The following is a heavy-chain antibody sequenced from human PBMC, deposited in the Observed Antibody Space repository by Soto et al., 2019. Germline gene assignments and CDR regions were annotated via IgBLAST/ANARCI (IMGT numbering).Heavy chain of an antibody. V-gene: IGHV1-69*13. CDR2: IIPIFGTA. Sequence: ASVKVSCKASGGTFSSYAISWVRQAPGQGLEWMGGIIPIFGTANYAQKFQGRVTITADESTSTAYMELSSLRSEDTAVYYCARDRAYYDSSGYYYPFDYWGQGTLVTVSS. CDR3: ARDRAYYDSSGYYYPFDY. D-gene: IGHD3-22*01. J-gene: IGHJ4*02. CDR1: GGTFSSYA.